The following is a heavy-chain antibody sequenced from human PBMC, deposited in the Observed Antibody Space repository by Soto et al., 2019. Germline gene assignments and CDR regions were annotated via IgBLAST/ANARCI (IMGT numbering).Heavy chain of an antibody. D-gene: IGHD6-19*01. J-gene: IGHJ4*01. Sequence: SAKVSCKASRGTFSIYAISWVRQAPGQGLEWMGGIIPIFGTANYAQKFQGRVTITADESTSTAYMEPSSLRSEDTAVYYCAIAVPRPSYFDYWGLGTLLTVSS. V-gene: IGHV1-69*13. CDR2: IIPIFGTA. CDR3: AIAVPRPSYFDY. CDR1: RGTFSIYA.